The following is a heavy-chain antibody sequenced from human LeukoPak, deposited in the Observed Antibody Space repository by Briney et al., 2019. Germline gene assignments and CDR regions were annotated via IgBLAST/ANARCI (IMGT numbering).Heavy chain of an antibody. CDR2: IYYSGST. Sequence: SETLSLTCTVSGGSISSYYWSWIRQPPGKGLEWIGFIYYSGSTNYNPSLKSRVTISVDTSKNQFSLKLSSVTATDTAVYYCARPSLDYGGIDAFDFWGQGTLVTVSS. D-gene: IGHD4-23*01. CDR1: GGSISSYY. V-gene: IGHV4-59*08. CDR3: ARPSLDYGGIDAFDF. J-gene: IGHJ3*01.